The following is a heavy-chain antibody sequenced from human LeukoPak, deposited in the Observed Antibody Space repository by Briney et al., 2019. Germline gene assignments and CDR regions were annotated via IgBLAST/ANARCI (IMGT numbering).Heavy chain of an antibody. Sequence: GGSLRLSCAASGFTFSSYEMNWVRQAPGKGLEWVSYISSSGSTIYYADSVKGRFTISRDNAKNSLYLQMNSLRAEDTAVYYCARALTYYYGSSGYYLSDYWGQGTLVTVSS. D-gene: IGHD3-22*01. CDR3: ARALTYYYGSSGYYLSDY. CDR1: GFTFSSYE. J-gene: IGHJ4*02. V-gene: IGHV3-48*03. CDR2: ISSSGSTI.